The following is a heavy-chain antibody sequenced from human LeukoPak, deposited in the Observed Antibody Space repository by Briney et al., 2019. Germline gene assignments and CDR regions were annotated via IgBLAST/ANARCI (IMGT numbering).Heavy chain of an antibody. D-gene: IGHD2-21*02. CDR1: GFTFSSYE. CDR3: ARDRRVVTYYYFDY. J-gene: IGHJ4*02. CDR2: ISSSGSNI. Sequence: GGSLRLSCAASGFTFSSYEMNWVRQAPGKGLEWVSYISSSGSNIYYADYVKGRFTIYREKAKNSMYLQMNSLRAQDTAVYYCARDRRVVTYYYFDYWGQGTLVTVSS. V-gene: IGHV3-48*03.